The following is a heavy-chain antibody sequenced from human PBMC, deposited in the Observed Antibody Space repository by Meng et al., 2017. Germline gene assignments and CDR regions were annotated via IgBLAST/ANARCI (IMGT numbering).Heavy chain of an antibody. V-gene: IGHV1-2*06. CDR3: ARGALDYPRLCY. J-gene: IGHJ4*02. Sequence: QGEMVPSGAEWKKPGASAKVSCKASGSTFTGYYMHWVRQAPGQGLEWMGRINPNSGGTNYAQKFQGRVTMTRDTSISTAYMELSRLRSDDTAVYYCARGALDYPRLCYWGQGTLVTVSS. D-gene: IGHD3-16*01. CDR1: GSTFTGYY. CDR2: INPNSGGT.